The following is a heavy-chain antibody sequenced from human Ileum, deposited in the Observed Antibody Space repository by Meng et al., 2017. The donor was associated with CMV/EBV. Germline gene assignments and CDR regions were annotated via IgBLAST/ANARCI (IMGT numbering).Heavy chain of an antibody. J-gene: IGHJ4*02. V-gene: IGHV3-21*01. CDR1: GFTFSSYA. D-gene: IGHD3-16*01. Sequence: GESLKISCAASGFTFSSYAMNWVRQAPGKGLEWVSSISFGAIYTDYADSVKGRFTISRDNGKNSLYLQMNSLTVEDSAVYYCARDLSPYTTLHKGGQLVDFWGQGTLVTVSS. CDR3: ARDLSPYTTLHKGGQLVDF. CDR2: ISFGAIYT.